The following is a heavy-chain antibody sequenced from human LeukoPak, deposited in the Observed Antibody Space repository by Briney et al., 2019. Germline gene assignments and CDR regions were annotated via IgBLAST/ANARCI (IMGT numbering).Heavy chain of an antibody. J-gene: IGHJ4*02. CDR1: GYTFTSYG. CDR3: ARSLGDYCSGGSCYLDY. V-gene: IGHV1-18*01. D-gene: IGHD2-15*01. CDR2: ISAYNGNT. Sequence: ASVKVCCKASGYTFTSYGISWVRQAPGQGLEWMGWISAYNGNTNYAQKLQGRVTMTTDTSTSTAYMELRSLRSDDTAVYYCARSLGDYCSGGSCYLDYWGQGTLVTVSS.